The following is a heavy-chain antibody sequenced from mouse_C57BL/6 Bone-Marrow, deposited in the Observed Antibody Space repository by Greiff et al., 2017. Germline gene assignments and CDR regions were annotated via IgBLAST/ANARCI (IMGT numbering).Heavy chain of an antibody. CDR1: GYTFTSYW. V-gene: IGHV1-55*01. J-gene: IGHJ1*03. Sequence: QVQLQQPGAEFVKPGASVKMSCKASGYTFTSYWITWVKQRPGQGLEWIGDIYLGSGSTNYNEKFKSKATLTVDTSSSSAYMQLSSLTSEDSAVYYCARPYYINYWCFDVWGTGTTVTVSS. D-gene: IGHD2-5*01. CDR3: ARPYYINYWCFDV. CDR2: IYLGSGST.